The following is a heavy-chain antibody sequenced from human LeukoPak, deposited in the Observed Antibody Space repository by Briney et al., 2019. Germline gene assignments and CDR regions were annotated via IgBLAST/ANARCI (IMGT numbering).Heavy chain of an antibody. CDR3: AQQRGYYYDSSGFLAFDY. Sequence: GGSLKLSRKASGVTFSSYVISWVRQAPGQGLEWVGGIIPVFGTVNYAQKFQGRFTITTDESTNTAYRQLSSLISEDTAVYYCAQQRGYYYDSSGFLAFDYWGQGTLVTVSS. J-gene: IGHJ4*02. CDR1: GVTFSSYV. V-gene: IGHV1-69*05. D-gene: IGHD3-22*01. CDR2: IIPVFGTV.